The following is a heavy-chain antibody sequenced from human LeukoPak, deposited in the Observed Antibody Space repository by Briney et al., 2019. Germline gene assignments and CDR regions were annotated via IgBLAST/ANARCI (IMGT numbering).Heavy chain of an antibody. CDR2: INHSGST. CDR3: ARARKTYYYDSSGYKFDY. CDR1: GGSFNGYY. Sequence: SETLSLTCAVYGGSFNGYYWSWLRHPPGKGREWIGEINHSGSTNYNPSLKSRVTISVDTSKKQFSVKLSSETAADTAVYCCARARKTYYYDSSGYKFDYWGQETLVTVSS. V-gene: IGHV4-34*01. J-gene: IGHJ4*02. D-gene: IGHD3-22*01.